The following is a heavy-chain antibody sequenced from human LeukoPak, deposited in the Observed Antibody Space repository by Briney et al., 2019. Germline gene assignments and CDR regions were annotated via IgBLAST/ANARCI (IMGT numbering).Heavy chain of an antibody. CDR2: IKEDGSEK. Sequence: AGGSLRLSCATSGFTFSRYWMSWVRQAPGKGLEWVANIKEDGSEKYYVDSVKGRFTISRDNAKNSLFLQMNSLRAEDTAVYYCARDYSYYYDSTGTSQFGLFDLWGRGTLVTVSS. CDR3: ARDYSYYYDSTGTSQFGLFDL. D-gene: IGHD3-22*01. CDR1: GFTFSRYW. V-gene: IGHV3-7*01. J-gene: IGHJ2*01.